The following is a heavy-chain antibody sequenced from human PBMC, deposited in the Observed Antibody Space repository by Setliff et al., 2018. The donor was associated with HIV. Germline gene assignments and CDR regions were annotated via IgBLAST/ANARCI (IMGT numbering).Heavy chain of an antibody. V-gene: IGHV3-49*04. CDR2: IRSEAYGGTT. D-gene: IGHD4-4*01. CDR3: TXXXGYVVTTRYYYXMDX. J-gene: IGHJ6*03. CDR1: GFTFGDYT. Sequence: GSLRLSCTASGFTFGDYTMSWVRQAPGKGLEWVGLIRSEAYGGTTEYAASVKGRFTISRDDSKSIAYLQMNSLKTEATAVYYCTXXXGYVVTTRYYYXMDXWGXGTTVTVSX.